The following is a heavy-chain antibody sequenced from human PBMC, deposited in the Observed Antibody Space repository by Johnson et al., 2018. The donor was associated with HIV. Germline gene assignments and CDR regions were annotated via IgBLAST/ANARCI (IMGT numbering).Heavy chain of an antibody. Sequence: QMLLVESGGGVVQPGRSLRLSCAASGFTFSSYGMHWVRQAPGKGLEWVAVIWYDGSNKYYADSVKGRFTISRDNSKNTLYLQMNSLRAEDTAVYYCARECGAAAPDAFDIWGQGTMVTVSS. V-gene: IGHV3-33*01. CDR3: ARECGAAAPDAFDI. CDR2: IWYDGSNK. J-gene: IGHJ3*02. D-gene: IGHD2-2*01. CDR1: GFTFSSYG.